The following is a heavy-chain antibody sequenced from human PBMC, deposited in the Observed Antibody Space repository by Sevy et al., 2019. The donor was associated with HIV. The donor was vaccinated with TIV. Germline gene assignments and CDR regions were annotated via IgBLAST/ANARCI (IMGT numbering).Heavy chain of an antibody. Sequence: GGSLRLSCAASGFTFSSYEMNWVRQAPGKGLEWVSYISNSGTTISYPDSVRGRFSISRDNARNSLYLQMNSLRAEVTAVYYCERDLLRSATTVAHFDYWGQGTLVTVSS. V-gene: IGHV3-48*03. CDR3: ERDLLRSATTVAHFDY. CDR1: GFTFSSYE. D-gene: IGHD4-17*01. CDR2: ISNSGTTI. J-gene: IGHJ4*02.